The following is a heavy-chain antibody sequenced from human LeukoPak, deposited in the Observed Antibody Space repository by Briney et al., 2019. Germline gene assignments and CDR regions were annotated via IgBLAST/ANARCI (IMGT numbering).Heavy chain of an antibody. CDR1: GFTFSSYG. CDR2: ISYDGSNK. Sequence: GGSLRLSCAASGFTFSSYGMHWVRQAPGKGLEWVAVISYDGSNKYYADSVEGRFTISRDNSKNTLYLQMNSLRAEDTAVYYCAKDLPSDDWGQGTLVTVSS. J-gene: IGHJ4*02. V-gene: IGHV3-30*18. CDR3: AKDLPSDD.